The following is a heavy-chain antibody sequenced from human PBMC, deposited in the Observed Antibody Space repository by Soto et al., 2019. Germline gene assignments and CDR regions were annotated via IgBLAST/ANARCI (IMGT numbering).Heavy chain of an antibody. V-gene: IGHV1-69*01. CDR2: IIPIFGTA. Sequence: QVQLVQSGAEVKKPGSSVKVSCKASGGTFSIYAIIWVRHAPGQGLEWMGGIIPIFGTANYAQKFQGRVTNNADESTSTAYMELSSLRSEDTAVYYCAREAGPQDYYYGMDVWGQGTTVTVSS. CDR3: AREAGPQDYYYGMDV. J-gene: IGHJ6*02. CDR1: GGTFSIYA.